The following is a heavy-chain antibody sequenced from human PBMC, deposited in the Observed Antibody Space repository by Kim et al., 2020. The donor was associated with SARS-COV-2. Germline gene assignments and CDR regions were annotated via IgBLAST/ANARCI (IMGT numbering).Heavy chain of an antibody. V-gene: IGHV4-34*01. Sequence: RVTISVDTSKNQFSLKLSSVTAADTAVYYCARGDAVDIVATFFYYYGMDVWGQGTTVTVSS. D-gene: IGHD5-12*01. J-gene: IGHJ6*02. CDR3: ARGDAVDIVATFFYYYGMDV.